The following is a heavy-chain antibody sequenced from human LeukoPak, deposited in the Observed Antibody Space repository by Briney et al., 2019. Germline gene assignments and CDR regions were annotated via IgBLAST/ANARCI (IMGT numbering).Heavy chain of an antibody. CDR1: GFPFRSYS. CDR2: ISASGSNI. J-gene: IGHJ4*02. Sequence: GGSLCLSCAVSGFPFRSYSMIWVRQAPGKGLEWVSYISASGSNIYYLDAVKGRFTVSRDNAMNSLFLQMDRPRAEDTAIYYCVRVTGTYYDLWGQGTLVTVSS. D-gene: IGHD3-22*01. V-gene: IGHV3-48*01. CDR3: VRVTGTYYDL.